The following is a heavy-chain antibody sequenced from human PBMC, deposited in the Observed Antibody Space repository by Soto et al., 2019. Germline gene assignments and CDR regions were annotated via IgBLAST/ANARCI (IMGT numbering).Heavy chain of an antibody. J-gene: IGHJ4*02. D-gene: IGHD6-25*01. CDR3: ARVLESSGDFVY. Sequence: PGGSLRLSCAASGFTFSNYAMHWVRLAPGKGLEWVALVSYDGSGKNYADSVKGRFTISRDNSKNTLYLQMNSLRTEDTAVYYCARVLESSGDFVYWGQGTLVTVSS. V-gene: IGHV3-30-3*01. CDR2: VSYDGSGK. CDR1: GFTFSNYA.